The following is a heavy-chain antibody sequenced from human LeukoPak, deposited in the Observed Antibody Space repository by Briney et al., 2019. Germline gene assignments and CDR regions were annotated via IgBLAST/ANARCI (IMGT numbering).Heavy chain of an antibody. CDR2: IYPADSDT. CDR1: GYIFTCFW. CDR3: ARHGSAFDI. V-gene: IGHV5-51*01. J-gene: IGHJ3*02. Sequence: GESLHISCTGSGYIFTCFWIGWLRPMPGKGVEWMGIIYPADSDTRYSPSFQCQVTISVDRSISTAYLQWSSLKAWDTAMYYCARHGSAFDIWGQGTMVTGSS.